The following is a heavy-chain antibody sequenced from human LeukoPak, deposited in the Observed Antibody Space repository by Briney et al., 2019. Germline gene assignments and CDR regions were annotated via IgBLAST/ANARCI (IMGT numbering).Heavy chain of an antibody. V-gene: IGHV3-23*01. J-gene: IGHJ4*02. Sequence: GGSLRLSCAVSGVTLSNYGMSWVRQAPGKGVEWVAGISGSGGSTNFADSVKGRFTISRDNPRNTLYLQMNSLRAEDTAVYFCAKRAFVIRVILVGFHKEAYYFDSWGQGALVTVSS. CDR2: ISGSGGST. D-gene: IGHD3-22*01. CDR3: AKRAFVIRVILVGFHKEAYYFDS. CDR1: GVTLSNYG.